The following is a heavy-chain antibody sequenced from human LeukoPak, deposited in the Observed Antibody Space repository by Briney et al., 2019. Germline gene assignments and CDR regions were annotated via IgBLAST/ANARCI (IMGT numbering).Heavy chain of an antibody. Sequence: SETLSPTCTVSGGSISSYYWSWIRQPPGKGLEWIGYIYYSGSTNYNPSLKSRVTISVDTSKNQFSLKLSSVTAADTAVYYCARENLGYCSSTSCFGFDYWGQGTLVTVSS. CDR3: ARENLGYCSSTSCFGFDY. V-gene: IGHV4-59*01. J-gene: IGHJ4*02. CDR2: IYYSGST. D-gene: IGHD2-2*01. CDR1: GGSISSYY.